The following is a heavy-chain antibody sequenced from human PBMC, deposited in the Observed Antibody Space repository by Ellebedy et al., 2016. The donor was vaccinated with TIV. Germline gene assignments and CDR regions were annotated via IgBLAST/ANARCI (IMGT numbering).Heavy chain of an antibody. CDR1: GYTFSRYV. CDR3: ARGNEILTGYLVY. V-gene: IGHV1-18*01. Sequence: ASVKVSXXASGYTFSRYVISWVRQAPGQGLEWMGWIKPNNGNTNYAPKFQGRITMTTDTSTTTAYMELRSLRSDDTAVYYCARGNEILTGYLVYWGQGTLVTVSS. D-gene: IGHD3-9*01. J-gene: IGHJ4*02. CDR2: IKPNNGNT.